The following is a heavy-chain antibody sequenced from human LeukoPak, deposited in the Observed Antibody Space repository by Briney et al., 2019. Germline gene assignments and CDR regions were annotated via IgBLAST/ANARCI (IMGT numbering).Heavy chain of an antibody. V-gene: IGHV4-34*01. J-gene: IGHJ4*02. CDR2: INHSGST. CDR3: ASWPGSS. CDR1: GGSFSGYY. Sequence: SETLSLTCAVYGGSFSGYYWSWIRQPPGKGLEWIGEINHSGSTNYNPSLKSRVTISVDTSKNQFSLKLSSVTAADTAVYYCASWPGSSWDQGTLVTVSS. D-gene: IGHD6-13*01.